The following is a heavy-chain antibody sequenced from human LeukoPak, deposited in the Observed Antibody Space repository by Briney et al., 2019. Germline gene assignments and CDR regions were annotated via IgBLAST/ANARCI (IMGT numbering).Heavy chain of an antibody. CDR1: GFTFSSYG. CDR2: ISYDGSNK. CDR3: AKDDVLRFLEWSPTFDY. V-gene: IGHV3-30*18. D-gene: IGHD3-3*01. J-gene: IGHJ4*02. Sequence: GGSLRLSCAASGFTFSSYGMHWVRKAPGKGLEWVAVISYDGSNKYYADSVKGRFTISRDNSKNTLYLQMNSLRAEDTAVYYCAKDDVLRFLEWSPTFDYWGQGTLVTVSS.